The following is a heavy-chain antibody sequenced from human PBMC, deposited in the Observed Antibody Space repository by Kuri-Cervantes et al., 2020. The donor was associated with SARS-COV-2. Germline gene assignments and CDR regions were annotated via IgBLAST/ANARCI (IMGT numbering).Heavy chain of an antibody. D-gene: IGHD1-7*01. Sequence: ESLKISCAASGFTFSSYAMSWVRQPPGKGLEWIGEINHSGNTNYNPSLKSRVTISVDTSKNQFSLKLSSVTAADTAVYYCARGGTGTTYRYYYYYMDVWGKGTTVTVSS. J-gene: IGHJ6*03. CDR2: INHSGNT. V-gene: IGHV4-34*01. CDR3: ARGGTGTTYRYYYYYMDV. CDR1: GFTFSSYA.